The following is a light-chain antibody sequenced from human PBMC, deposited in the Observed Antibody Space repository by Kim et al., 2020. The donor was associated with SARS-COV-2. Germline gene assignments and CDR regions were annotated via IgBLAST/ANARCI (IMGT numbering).Light chain of an antibody. V-gene: IGLV2-11*01. CDR1: SSDVGCYNC. Sequence: QLVSLSCTGTSSDVGCYNCVSWYQQHTGKAPNLMIYDVSKRPSGGTDRFSGSKSGNTASLSITGLQAEDDADYYCCSYAGSYTSWVFGGGTQLTVL. CDR2: DVS. CDR3: CSYAGSYTSWV. J-gene: IGLJ3*02.